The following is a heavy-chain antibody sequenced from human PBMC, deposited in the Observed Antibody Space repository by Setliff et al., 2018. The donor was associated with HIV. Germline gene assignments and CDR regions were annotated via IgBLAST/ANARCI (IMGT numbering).Heavy chain of an antibody. V-gene: IGHV1-69*10. CDR2: TNPQSDIA. CDR3: VRVGPWYYARSGYLASWDY. CDR1: GFTFNHYA. D-gene: IGHD3-22*01. Sequence: SVKVSSKASGFTFNHYALSWVRQAPGQRPEWMGGTNPQSDIANYAQRFQGRVTITADHSTTTTYMELTSLRADDTAVYYCVRVGPWYYARSGYLASWDYWGQGTLVTVSS. J-gene: IGHJ4*02.